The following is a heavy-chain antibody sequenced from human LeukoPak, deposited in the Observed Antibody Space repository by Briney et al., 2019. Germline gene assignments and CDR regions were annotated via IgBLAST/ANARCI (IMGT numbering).Heavy chain of an antibody. CDR2: IYHSGST. V-gene: IGHV4-38-2*02. CDR3: ARDPGYSYGLAPYFDY. J-gene: IGHJ4*02. CDR1: GYSISSGYY. Sequence: SETLSLTCAVSGYSISSGYYWGWIRQPPGKGLEWIGSIYHSGSTYYNPSLKSRVTISVDTSKNQFSLKLSSVTGADTAVYYCARDPGYSYGLAPYFDYWGQGTLVTVSS. D-gene: IGHD5-18*01.